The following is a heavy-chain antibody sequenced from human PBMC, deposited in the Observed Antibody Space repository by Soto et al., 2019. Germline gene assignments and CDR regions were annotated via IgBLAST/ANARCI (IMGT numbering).Heavy chain of an antibody. CDR2: ISSSSSYI. J-gene: IGHJ6*02. Sequence: KAGGSLRLSCAASGFTFSSYSMNWVRQAPGKGLEWVSSISSSSSYIYYADPVKGRFTISRDNAKNSLYLQMNSLRAEDTAVYYCARDGVVVPAAIDYYGMDVWGQGTTVTVSS. CDR3: ARDGVVVPAAIDYYGMDV. V-gene: IGHV3-21*01. D-gene: IGHD2-2*01. CDR1: GFTFSSYS.